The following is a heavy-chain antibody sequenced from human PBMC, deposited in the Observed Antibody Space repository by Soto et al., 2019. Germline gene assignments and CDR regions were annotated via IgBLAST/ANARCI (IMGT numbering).Heavy chain of an antibody. V-gene: IGHV4-39*01. Sequence: SETLSLTCTVSGGSVSNSNYYWGWIRQSPGKGLEWIGSVYYRGRSYSKSSVKSRVTISVDTSKNQFSLNLNSVTASDTAVYYCVSQRTSVLTQAYFDYWGPGALVTVSS. CDR1: GGSVSNSNYY. D-gene: IGHD2-8*01. CDR3: VSQRTSVLTQAYFDY. CDR2: VYYRGRS. J-gene: IGHJ4*02.